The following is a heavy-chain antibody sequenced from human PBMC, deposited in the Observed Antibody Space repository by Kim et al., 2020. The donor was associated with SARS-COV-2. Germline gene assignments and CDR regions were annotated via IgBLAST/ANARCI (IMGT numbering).Heavy chain of an antibody. CDR1: GFTFSSYS. D-gene: IGHD6-13*01. J-gene: IGHJ4*02. V-gene: IGHV3-21*01. CDR3: ARDSPHSSWYQGEGGGFDY. CDR2: ISSSSSYI. Sequence: GGSLRLSCAASGFTFSSYSMNWVRQAPGKGLEWVSSISSSSSYIYYADSVKGRFTISRDNAKNSLYLQMNSLRAEDTAVYYCARDSPHSSWYQGEGGGFDYWGQGTLVTVSS.